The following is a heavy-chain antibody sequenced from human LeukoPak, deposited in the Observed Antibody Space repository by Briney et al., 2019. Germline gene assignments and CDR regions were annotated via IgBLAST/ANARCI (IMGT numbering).Heavy chain of an antibody. CDR2: ISPGDSDT. Sequence: GESLKISCKGSGYSFISYWIAWGRLMPGKGLEWMGIISPGDSDTRSSPSFQGQVSISVDKSINTAYLQWSSLKASDTAMYYCARRVSGGMDVWGQGTPVTVSS. J-gene: IGHJ6*02. V-gene: IGHV5-51*01. CDR1: GYSFISYW. CDR3: ARRVSGGMDV.